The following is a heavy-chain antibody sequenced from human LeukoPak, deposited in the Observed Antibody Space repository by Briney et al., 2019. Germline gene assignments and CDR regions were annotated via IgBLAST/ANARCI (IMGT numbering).Heavy chain of an antibody. CDR2: ISYDGSNK. D-gene: IGHD4-23*01. CDR3: AKDFRRWSFFNAFDI. CDR1: GFTFSSYG. J-gene: IGHJ3*02. Sequence: PGGSLRLSCAASGFTFSSYGMHWVRQAPGKGLEWVAVISYDGSNKYWGDSVKGRFTISRDNSKNTLYLQMNSLRAEDTAVYYCAKDFRRWSFFNAFDIWGQGTVVTVSS. V-gene: IGHV3-30*18.